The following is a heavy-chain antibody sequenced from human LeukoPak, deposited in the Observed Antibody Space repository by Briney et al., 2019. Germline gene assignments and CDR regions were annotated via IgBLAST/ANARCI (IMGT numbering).Heavy chain of an antibody. V-gene: IGHV1-69*04. CDR3: ARGVVGGANDY. D-gene: IGHD2-15*01. CDR1: GGTFSSYA. J-gene: IGHJ4*02. CDR2: IISILGIA. Sequence: SVKVSCKASGGTFSSYAISWVRQAPGQGLEWMGRIISILGIANYAQKFQGRVTITADKSTSTAYMELSSLRSEDTAVYYCARGVVGGANDYWGQGTLVTVSS.